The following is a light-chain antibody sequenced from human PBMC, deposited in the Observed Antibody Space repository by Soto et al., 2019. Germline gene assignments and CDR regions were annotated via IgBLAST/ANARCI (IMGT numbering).Light chain of an antibody. J-gene: IGLJ1*01. V-gene: IGLV2-8*01. CDR3: LSYADTAYV. CDR2: EVS. CDR1: SSDVGGYNY. Sequence: LTQPPSASGSPGQSVTISCAGTSSDVGGYNYVSWYQQYPGKVPKLMIYEVSERPSGVPDRFSGSKSGNTAFLTVSGLQAEDEADYYCLSYADTAYVFGTGTKVT.